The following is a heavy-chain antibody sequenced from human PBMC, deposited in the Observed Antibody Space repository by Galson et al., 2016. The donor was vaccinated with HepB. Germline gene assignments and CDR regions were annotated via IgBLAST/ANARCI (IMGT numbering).Heavy chain of an antibody. V-gene: IGHV6-1*01. CDR3: TRGFEYSSGWYYFDH. Sequence: ISGDSVSSNSAVWNWIRRSPSRGLEWLGRTFYKSKWYNDYAVSVKSRITVNADTSKNQFSLHLNSVTPDDTAVYYCTRGFEYSSGWYYFDHWGQGTLVTVSS. D-gene: IGHD6-19*01. J-gene: IGHJ4*02. CDR2: TFYKSKWYN. CDR1: GDSVSSNSAV.